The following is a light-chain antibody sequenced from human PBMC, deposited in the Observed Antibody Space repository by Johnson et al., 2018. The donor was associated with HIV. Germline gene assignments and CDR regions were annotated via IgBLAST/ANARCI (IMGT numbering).Light chain of an antibody. CDR2: ENY. J-gene: IGLJ1*01. Sequence: QSVLTQPPSVSAAPGQDVIISCSGSTSNVGINFVSWYQQFPGAAPKLLIFENYKRPSGIPDRFSGSRSGTSATLAITGLQTGDEADYYCGAWDSSLSAGHNYVFGTGTKVPVL. CDR1: TSNVGINF. V-gene: IGLV1-51*02. CDR3: GAWDSSLSAGHNYV.